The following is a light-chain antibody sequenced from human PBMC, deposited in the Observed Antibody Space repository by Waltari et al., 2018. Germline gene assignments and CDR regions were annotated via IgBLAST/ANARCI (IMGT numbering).Light chain of an antibody. CDR2: EVS. CDR1: QSLVHTDGKTY. J-gene: IGKJ3*01. V-gene: IGKV2D-29*01. Sequence: IVLTQTPLSLSVTPGQPASISCKSSQSLVHTDGKTYLYWYLQKAGQPPQLLIHEVSDRFTGVPPRFSGSGSGTDFTLKISRVEAKDVGIYYCMQSLQLPLFTFGPGTKVEIK. CDR3: MQSLQLPLFT.